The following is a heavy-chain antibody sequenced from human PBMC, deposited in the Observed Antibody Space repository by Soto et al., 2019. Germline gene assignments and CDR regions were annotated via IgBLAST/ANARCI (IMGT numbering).Heavy chain of an antibody. CDR3: ASYTRYRTNGVCPDY. V-gene: IGHV1-46*01. Sequence: ASVKVSCKASGYTFTSYYMHWVRQAPGQGLEWMGIINPSGGSTSYAQKFQGRVTMTRDTSTSTVYMELSSLRSEDTAVYYCASYTRYRTNGVCPDYWGQGTLVTVSS. D-gene: IGHD2-8*01. CDR2: INPSGGST. J-gene: IGHJ4*02. CDR1: GYTFTSYY.